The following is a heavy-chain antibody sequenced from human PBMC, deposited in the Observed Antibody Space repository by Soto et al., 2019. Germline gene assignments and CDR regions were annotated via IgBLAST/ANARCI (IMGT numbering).Heavy chain of an antibody. D-gene: IGHD6-6*01. V-gene: IGHV4-39*07. CDR1: GGSISSSSYY. CDR2: IYYSGST. J-gene: IGHJ4*02. CDR3: ARIWGIAARQGPLTFDF. Sequence: SETLSLTCTVSGGSISSSSYYWGWIRQPPGKGLEWIGSIYYSGSTYYNPSLKSRVTISVDTSKNQFSLKLSSVTAADTAVYYCARIWGIAARQGPLTFDFWGQGTLVTVSS.